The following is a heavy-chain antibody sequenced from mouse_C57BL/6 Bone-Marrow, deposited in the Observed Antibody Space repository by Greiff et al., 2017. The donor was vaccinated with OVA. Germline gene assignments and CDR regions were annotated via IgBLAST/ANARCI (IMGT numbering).Heavy chain of an antibody. J-gene: IGHJ1*03. V-gene: IGHV1-18*01. CDR3: ARVLYYYGSSFYWYFDV. CDR2: INPNNGGT. CDR1: GYTFTDYN. D-gene: IGHD1-1*01. Sequence: VQLKESGPELVKPGASVKIPCKASGYTFTDYNMDWVKQSHGKSLEWIGDINPNNGGTIYNQKFKGKATLTVDKSSSTAYLELRSLTSEDTAVYYFARVLYYYGSSFYWYFDVWGTGTTVTVSS.